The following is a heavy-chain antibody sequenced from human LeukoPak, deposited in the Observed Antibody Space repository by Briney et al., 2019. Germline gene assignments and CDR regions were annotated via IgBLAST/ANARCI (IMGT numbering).Heavy chain of an antibody. D-gene: IGHD3-22*01. V-gene: IGHV1-69*01. CDR2: IIPIFGTA. J-gene: IGHJ4*02. CDR3: ARDRYDSSGYYSWSFDY. CDR1: GGTFSSYA. Sequence: SVKVSCKASGGTFSSYAISWVRQAPGQGLEWMGGIIPIFGTANYAQKFQGRVTITADESTSTAYMELSSLRSEDSAVYYCARDRYDSSGYYSWSFDYWGQGTLVTVSS.